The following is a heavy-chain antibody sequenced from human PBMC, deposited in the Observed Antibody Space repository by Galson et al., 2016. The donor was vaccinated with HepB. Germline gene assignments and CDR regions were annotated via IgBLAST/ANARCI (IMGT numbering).Heavy chain of an antibody. J-gene: IGHJ4*02. D-gene: IGHD5-18*01. CDR2: ISSRSSTV. V-gene: IGHV3-48*02. Sequence: GKGLEWVSYISSRSSTVYYADSLKGRFTISRDNAKNSLYLQMNSLRDEDTAVFYCARDGGRGYTYGYFDYWGRGTLVTVSS. CDR3: ARDGGRGYTYGYFDY.